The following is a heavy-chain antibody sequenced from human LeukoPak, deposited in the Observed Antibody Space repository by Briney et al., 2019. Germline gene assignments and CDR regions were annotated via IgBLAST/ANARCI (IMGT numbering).Heavy chain of an antibody. CDR3: ARAPCGGDCYSVLDP. J-gene: IGHJ5*02. D-gene: IGHD2-21*02. V-gene: IGHV3-48*04. CDR1: GFTFSSYS. Sequence: PGGSLRLSCTVSGFTFSSYSTHWVRQTPGKGLQWVSYISSTSYTIYYADSVRGRFTISRDNAKSSLYLQMNSLRAEDTGVYFCARAPCGGDCYSVLDPWGQGTLVTVSS. CDR2: ISSTSYTI.